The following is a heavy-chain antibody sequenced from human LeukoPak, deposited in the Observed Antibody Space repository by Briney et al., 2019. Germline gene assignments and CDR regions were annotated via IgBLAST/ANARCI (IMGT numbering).Heavy chain of an antibody. CDR2: IKEDGSEK. CDR1: GFXFRNYW. V-gene: IGHV3-7*04. D-gene: IGHD6-6*01. J-gene: IGHJ4*02. CDR3: ARIRPSYYFDY. Sequence: PGGSLRLSCVVSGFXFRNYWMSWVRQAPGKGLGWVANIKEDGSEKYYVDSVKGRFTISRDNAKNSLSLQMNSLRVEDTAVYYCARIRPSYYFDYWGQGTLVTVSS.